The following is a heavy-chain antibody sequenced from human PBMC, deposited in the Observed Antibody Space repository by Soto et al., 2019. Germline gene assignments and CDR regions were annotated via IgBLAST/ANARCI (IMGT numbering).Heavy chain of an antibody. Sequence: PGGSLRLSCTASGLTFSTSWLTWVRQAPGKGLEWVSRINSVGTSTSYADSVKGRFTISRDNSKNTLYLQMNSLRAEDTAVYYCAKNVWGITIFGGMDVWGQGTTVTVSS. V-gene: IGHV3-74*01. CDR3: AKNVWGITIFGGMDV. CDR2: INSVGTST. D-gene: IGHD3-9*01. CDR1: GLTFSTSW. J-gene: IGHJ6*02.